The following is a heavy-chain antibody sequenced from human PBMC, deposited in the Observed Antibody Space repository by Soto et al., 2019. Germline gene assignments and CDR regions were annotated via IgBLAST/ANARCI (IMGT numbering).Heavy chain of an antibody. V-gene: IGHV3-43D*04. CDR2: ISWGGSRS. CDR1: GFTFSDYA. CDR3: AKDVCSGAPTACYTRLDS. Sequence: EVQLVESGGAVVQPGGSLRLSCAASGFTFSDYALHWVRQAPGKGLEWVSLISWGGSRSYYADSVKGRFIISRDNNKESLSILMTSLGTEDSGLYYCAKDVCSGAPTACYTRLDSWGQGTQVTVSS. D-gene: IGHD2-15*01. J-gene: IGHJ4*02.